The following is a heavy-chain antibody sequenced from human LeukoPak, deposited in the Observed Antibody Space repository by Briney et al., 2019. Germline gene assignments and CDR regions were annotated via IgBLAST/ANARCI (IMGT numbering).Heavy chain of an antibody. V-gene: IGHV3-21*01. J-gene: IGHJ4*02. Sequence: GGSLRLSCAASGFTFSSYSMSWVRQAPGKGLEWVSSISSSSYIYYADSVKSRFTISRDNAKNSLYLQMNSLRAEDTAVYYCARDLIAAFDYWGQGTLVTVSS. D-gene: IGHD6-6*01. CDR3: ARDLIAAFDY. CDR2: ISSSSYI. CDR1: GFTFSSYS.